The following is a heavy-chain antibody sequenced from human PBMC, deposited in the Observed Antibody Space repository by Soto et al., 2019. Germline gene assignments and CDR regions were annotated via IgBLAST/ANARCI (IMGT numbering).Heavy chain of an antibody. D-gene: IGHD3-22*01. CDR1: GGSISSGGNY. CDR3: ARDLKGSYKDSGGYVRDYGMDD. CDR2: IYSSGST. J-gene: IGHJ6*02. V-gene: IGHV4-31*03. Sequence: SETLSLTCTVSGGSISSGGNYWSWIRQHPGKGLEGIGYIYSSGSTYYNPSLKSRVTISVDTSKNQISRKLSYVTGADTDVYYCARDLKGSYKDSGGYVRDYGMDDWGQGTMVTVSS.